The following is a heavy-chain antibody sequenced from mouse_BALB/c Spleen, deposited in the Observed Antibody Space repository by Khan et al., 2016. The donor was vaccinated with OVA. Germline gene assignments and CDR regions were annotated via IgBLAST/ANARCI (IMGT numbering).Heavy chain of an antibody. J-gene: IGHJ1*01. CDR2: IWGDGST. D-gene: IGHD1-1*02. V-gene: IGHV2-6-7*01. CDR1: GFSLTGYG. Sequence: QVQLKESGPGLVAPSQSLSITCTVSGFSLTGYGVNWVRQSPGKGLEWLGMIWGDGSTDYNSALKSRLSISKDNSKCQVFLKMNSLQTDDTARYYGTRDDGGSNDWYFAVWGAGTTVTVSS. CDR3: TRDDGGSNDWYFAV.